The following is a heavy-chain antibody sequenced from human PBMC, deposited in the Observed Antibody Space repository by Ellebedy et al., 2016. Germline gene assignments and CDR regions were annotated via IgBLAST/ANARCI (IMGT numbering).Heavy chain of an antibody. CDR3: ARDWFRWFDP. CDR2: ISDTSTTI. V-gene: IGHV3-48*01. CDR1: GFTFSNYN. J-gene: IGHJ5*02. D-gene: IGHD3-10*01. Sequence: GGSLRLSXAASGFTFSNYNMNWVRQAPGKGLEWVSYISDTSTTISYADSVKGRFTISRDNAKNSLYLQMNSLRVEDTAVYYCARDWFRWFDPWGQGTLVTVSS.